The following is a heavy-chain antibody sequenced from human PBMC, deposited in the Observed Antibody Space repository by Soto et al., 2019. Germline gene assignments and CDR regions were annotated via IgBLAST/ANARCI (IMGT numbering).Heavy chain of an antibody. CDR1: GGSISSSNW. V-gene: IGHV4-4*02. Sequence: SETLSLTCAVSGGSISSSNWWSWVRQPPGKGLEWIGEIYHSGSTNYNPSLKSRVTISVDKSKNQFSLKLSSVTAADTAVYYCARIGSSWYRWFDPWGQGTLVTVSS. CDR3: ARIGSSWYRWFDP. CDR2: IYHSGST. J-gene: IGHJ5*02. D-gene: IGHD6-13*01.